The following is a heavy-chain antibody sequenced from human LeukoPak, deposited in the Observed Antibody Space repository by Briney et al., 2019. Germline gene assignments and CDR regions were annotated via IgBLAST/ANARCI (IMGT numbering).Heavy chain of an antibody. CDR3: ARDFGTDYYYCYGMDV. J-gene: IGHJ6*02. D-gene: IGHD1-1*01. CDR2: IKQDGSGK. CDR1: GFTFSSYW. Sequence: GSLILSWAASGFTFSSYWMSWVRQAPGKGLEWVANIKQDGSGKYYVDSVKGRFTISRDNAKNSLYLQMNSLRAEDTAVYYCARDFGTDYYYCYGMDVWGQGTTVTVSS. V-gene: IGHV3-7*01.